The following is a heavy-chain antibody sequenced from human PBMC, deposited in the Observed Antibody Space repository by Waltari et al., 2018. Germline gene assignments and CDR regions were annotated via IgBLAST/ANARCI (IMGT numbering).Heavy chain of an antibody. CDR1: GYTLTELS. J-gene: IGHJ4*02. V-gene: IGHV1-24*01. Sequence: QVQLVQSGAEVKKPGASVKVSCKVSGYTLTELSMHWLRQAPGKGLGWMGGCDHENGETIYAQKFQDRVTMTEDTSTDTAYMELSSLRSEDTAVYYCATDTYYYDSSGYYSGDYWGQGTLVTVSS. D-gene: IGHD3-22*01. CDR3: ATDTYYYDSSGYYSGDY. CDR2: CDHENGET.